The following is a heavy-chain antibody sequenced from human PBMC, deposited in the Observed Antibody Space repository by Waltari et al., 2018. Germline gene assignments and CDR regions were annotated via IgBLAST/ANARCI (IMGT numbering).Heavy chain of an antibody. CDR3: SRGDCTSATCYAGKDY. D-gene: IGHD2-2*01. CDR1: GYTFPGYY. V-gene: IGHV1-2*02. J-gene: IGHJ4*02. CDR2: INTDSGDT. Sequence: QVQLVQSGAEVKKPGASVTVSCESSGYTFPGYYLHWGRQAPGQGLEWMGWINTDSGDTNFAQKFQGRVTMTRDTSINTAYMELKRLRSDDTAVYYCSRGDCTSATCYAGKDYWGQGTLVTVSS.